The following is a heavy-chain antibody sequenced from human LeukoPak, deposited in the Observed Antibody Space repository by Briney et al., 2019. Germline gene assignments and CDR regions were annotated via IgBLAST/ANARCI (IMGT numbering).Heavy chain of an antibody. D-gene: IGHD5-24*01. CDR2: INHNGGGK. CDR1: GYTFTGYY. V-gene: IGHV1-2*02. CDR3: ARDLGGDGYSRFEY. Sequence: GASVRVSCKASGYTFTGYYMHWVRQAPGQGLEWVGWINHNGGGKNYAQKVKGRVTITRDNSNSTAYMEMNSLRAEDTPVYYCARDLGGDGYSRFEYWGQGTLVPLPS. J-gene: IGHJ4*02.